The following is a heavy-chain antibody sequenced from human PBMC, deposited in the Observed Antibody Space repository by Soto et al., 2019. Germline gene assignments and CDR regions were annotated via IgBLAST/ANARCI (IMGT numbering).Heavy chain of an antibody. CDR1: GGSISIYY. D-gene: IGHD3-22*01. CDR3: ERSPKSYYYDSSGYFPWFDY. CDR2: IYYSGST. J-gene: IGHJ4*02. V-gene: IGHV4-59*01. Sequence: SETLSLTCTVSGGSISIYYWSWIRQPPGKGLEWIGYIYYSGSTNYNPSLKSRVTISVDTSKNQFSLKLSSVTAADTAVYYCERSPKSYYYDSSGYFPWFDYWGQGTLVTVSS.